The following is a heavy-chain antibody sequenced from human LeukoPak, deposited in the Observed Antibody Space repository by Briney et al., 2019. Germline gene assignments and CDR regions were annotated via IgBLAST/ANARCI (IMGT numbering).Heavy chain of an antibody. CDR1: GDSVSSNSPA. J-gene: IGHJ3*02. CDR3: VRGSALDI. V-gene: IGHV6-1*01. Sequence: SQTLSLTCAISGDSVSSNSPAWNWIRQSPSRGLEWLGRIYYRSKWYYEYAVSVKSRITINPDTSKNQFSLQLNSVTPEDTAVYYCVRGSALDIWGQGTMVTVSS. CDR2: IYYRSKWYY.